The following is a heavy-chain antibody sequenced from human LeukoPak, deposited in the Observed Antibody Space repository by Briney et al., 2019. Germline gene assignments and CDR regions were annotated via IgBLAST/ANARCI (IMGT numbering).Heavy chain of an antibody. CDR2: IWYDGSNK. CDR3: VKESYGDYFLRAFSPSQNDFDY. J-gene: IGHJ4*02. D-gene: IGHD4-17*01. Sequence: PGGSLRLSCAASGFTFSSYGMHWVRQAPGKGLEWVAVIWYDGSNKYYADSVKGRFTISRDNSKNTLYLQMNSLGAEDTAVYYCVKESYGDYFLRAFSPSQNDFDYWGQGTLVTVSS. CDR1: GFTFSSYG. V-gene: IGHV3-33*06.